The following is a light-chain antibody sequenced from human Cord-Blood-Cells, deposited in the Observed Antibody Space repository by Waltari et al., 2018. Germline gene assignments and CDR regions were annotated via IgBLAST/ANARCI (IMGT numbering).Light chain of an antibody. CDR1: QSVSSN. CDR2: GAS. CDR3: QQYNNWPLYT. Sequence: EIVMTQSPATLSVSPGERATLSCRASQSVSSNLAWYQQKHAQAPRLLIYGASTRATGIPSRFSGSGSATEFTLTISSLQSADFAVYYCQQYNNWPLYTFGQGTKLEIK. V-gene: IGKV3-15*01. J-gene: IGKJ2*01.